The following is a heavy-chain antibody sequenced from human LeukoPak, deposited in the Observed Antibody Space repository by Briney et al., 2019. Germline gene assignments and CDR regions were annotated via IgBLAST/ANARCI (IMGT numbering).Heavy chain of an antibody. CDR3: ARDGSGWTFDY. CDR2: ISGSGGST. V-gene: IGHV3-23*01. J-gene: IGHJ4*02. D-gene: IGHD6-19*01. CDR1: GFTFSSYA. Sequence: GGSLRLSCAASGFTFSSYAMSWVRQAPGKGLEWVSAISGSGGSTYYADSVKGRFTISRDNAKNSLYLQMNSLRAEDTAVYYCARDGSGWTFDYWGQGTLVTVSS.